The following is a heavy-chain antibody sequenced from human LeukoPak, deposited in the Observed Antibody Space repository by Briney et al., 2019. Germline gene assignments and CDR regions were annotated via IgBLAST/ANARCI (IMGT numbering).Heavy chain of an antibody. CDR3: AKDLGNDWYYDTFDY. Sequence: PGGSLILSCAASGFTFSSYGIHWVRQAPAKGLEWVAVISHDGSNMYYADSVKRRFTISRDNSKNTLYLQMNSLRPEDTAVYYCAKDLGNDWYYDTFDYWGQGTLVTVSS. CDR1: GFTFSSYG. D-gene: IGHD6-19*01. CDR2: ISHDGSNM. J-gene: IGHJ4*02. V-gene: IGHV3-30*18.